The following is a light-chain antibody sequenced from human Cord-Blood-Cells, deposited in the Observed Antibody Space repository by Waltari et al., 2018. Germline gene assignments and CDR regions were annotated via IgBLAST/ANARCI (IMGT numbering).Light chain of an antibody. V-gene: IGKV3-20*01. J-gene: IGKJ2*01. CDR2: GAS. CDR3: QQYGSSPMYT. Sequence: EIVLTQAPGTLSLSPGERATLSCRASQSVSSSYLAGYQQKPGQAPRLLIYGASSRAPGIPGRFSGRGSGTDFTLTISRLEPEDFAVYYCQQYGSSPMYTFGQGTKLEIK. CDR1: QSVSSSY.